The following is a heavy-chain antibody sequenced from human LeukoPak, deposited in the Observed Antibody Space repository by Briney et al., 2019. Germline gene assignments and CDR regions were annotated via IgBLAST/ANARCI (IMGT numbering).Heavy chain of an antibody. CDR3: ARDPSPYYSDYGH. D-gene: IGHD4-11*01. CDR1: GVTFSASY. Sequence: GGSLRLSCAASGVTFSASYMSWVRQAPGKGLEWVSIMYSGGGTDYADSVKGRFTISRDTSKNTVYLQMNSLRAEDTAVYYCARDPSPYYSDYGHWGQGTLVTASS. V-gene: IGHV3-66*01. J-gene: IGHJ4*02. CDR2: MYSGGGT.